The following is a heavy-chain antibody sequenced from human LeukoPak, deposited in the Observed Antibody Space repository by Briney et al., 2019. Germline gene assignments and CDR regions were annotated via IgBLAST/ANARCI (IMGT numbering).Heavy chain of an antibody. V-gene: IGHV3-48*03. J-gene: IGHJ4*02. Sequence: GGSLRLSGAASGFTLSNYDMNWVRQAPGKGLEWISYISSSGLTIYYADSVKGRFTISRDNPKNLLYLQMNSLRAEDTAVYYCARGSAYWGQGTLVTVSS. CDR1: GFTLSNYD. CDR2: ISSSGLTI. CDR3: ARGSAY.